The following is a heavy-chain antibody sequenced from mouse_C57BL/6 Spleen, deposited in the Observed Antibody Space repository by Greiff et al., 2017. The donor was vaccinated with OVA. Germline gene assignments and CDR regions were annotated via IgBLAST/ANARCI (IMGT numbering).Heavy chain of an antibody. CDR1: GYTFTSYW. J-gene: IGHJ3*01. CDR3: ARQEITTVVAPFAY. D-gene: IGHD1-1*01. V-gene: IGHV1-64*01. Sequence: VQLQQPGAELVKPGASVKLSCKASGYTFTSYWMHWVKQRPGQGLEWIGMIHPNSGSTNYNEKFKSKATLTVDKSSSTAYMQLSSLTSEDSAVYYCARQEITTVVAPFAYWGQGTLVTVSA. CDR2: IHPNSGST.